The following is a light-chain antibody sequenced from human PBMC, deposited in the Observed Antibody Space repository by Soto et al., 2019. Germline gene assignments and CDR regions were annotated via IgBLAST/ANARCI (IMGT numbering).Light chain of an antibody. J-gene: IGLJ1*01. CDR3: SSYTSSSTLYV. Sequence: QSVLTQPASVSWSPGQSITISCTGTSSDVGGYNYVSWYQQHPGKAPKLMIYDVSNRPSGVSNRFSGSKSGNTASLTISGLQAEDEADYYCSSYTSSSTLYVFGTGTKVTGL. V-gene: IGLV2-14*01. CDR2: DVS. CDR1: SSDVGGYNY.